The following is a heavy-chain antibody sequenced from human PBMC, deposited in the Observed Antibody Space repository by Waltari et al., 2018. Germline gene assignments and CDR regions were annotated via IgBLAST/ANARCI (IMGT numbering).Heavy chain of an antibody. CDR2: IRSKPNNYAT. Sequence: EVQVVESGGGLVQPGGWLKLSCAHSGFTFGASTIHWVRQTHGKGLEGIGRIRSKPNNYATRYTASVEGRFTISRDDSENTAYLQMSSLMTEDTAVYYCTGGAVTGTDFWGQGTLVTVSS. J-gene: IGHJ4*02. D-gene: IGHD6-13*01. V-gene: IGHV3-73*01. CDR1: GFTFGAST. CDR3: TGGAVTGTDF.